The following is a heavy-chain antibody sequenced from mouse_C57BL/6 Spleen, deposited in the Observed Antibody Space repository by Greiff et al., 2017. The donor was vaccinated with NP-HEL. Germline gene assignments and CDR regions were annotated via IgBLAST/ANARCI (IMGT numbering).Heavy chain of an antibody. CDR2: IYPGSGST. CDR1: GYTFTSYW. D-gene: IGHD4-1*01. Sequence: VQLQQPGAELVKPGASVKMSCKASGYTFTSYWITWVKQRPGQGLEWIGDIYPGSGSTNYNEKFKSQSTLTVDTSSSTAYMQLSSLTSDDSAVYYCARRGLGQYYFDYWGQGTTLTVSS. J-gene: IGHJ2*01. CDR3: ARRGLGQYYFDY. V-gene: IGHV1-55*01.